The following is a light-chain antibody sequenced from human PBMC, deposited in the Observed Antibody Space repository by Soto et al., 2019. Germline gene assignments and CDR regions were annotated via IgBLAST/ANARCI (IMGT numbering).Light chain of an antibody. V-gene: IGKV1-5*01. CDR3: QQYNSFSLIT. Sequence: DIKMTQPPSTLSASVGDTVTITCRSSQSISRWLAWYQQKPGKAAKVLISDASILENGVPSRFSGTGSGTEFTLTISNLQPDDFATYFCQQYNSFSLITFGQGTRLEIK. CDR1: QSISRW. CDR2: DAS. J-gene: IGKJ5*01.